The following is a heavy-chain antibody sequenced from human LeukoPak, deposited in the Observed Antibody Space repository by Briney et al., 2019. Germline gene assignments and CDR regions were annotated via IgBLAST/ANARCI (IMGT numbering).Heavy chain of an antibody. J-gene: IGHJ1*01. CDR3: ASWAYGDYEYFQH. CDR2: IYPGDSDT. CDR1: GYSFTSYW. Sequence: GESLKITCKGSGYSFTSYWIGWVRQMPGKGLEWMGIIYPGDSDTRYSPSFQGQVTISADKSISTAYLQWSSLKASDTAMYYCASWAYGDYEYFQHWGQGTLVTVSS. D-gene: IGHD4-17*01. V-gene: IGHV5-51*01.